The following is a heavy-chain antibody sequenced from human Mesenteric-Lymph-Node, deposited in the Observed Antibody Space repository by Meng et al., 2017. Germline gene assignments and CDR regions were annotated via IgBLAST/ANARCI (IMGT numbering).Heavy chain of an antibody. CDR2: VNTDGSST. D-gene: IGHD3-10*01. Sequence: LSLTCAASGFNFSSYWMHWVRQAPGKGLVWVSRVNTDGSSTSYADSVKGRFTLSRDNAKNSLFLQMNNLRAEDTAVYYCARVEFYGSGSYHPWGQGTLVTVSS. J-gene: IGHJ5*02. CDR3: ARVEFYGSGSYHP. V-gene: IGHV3-74*01. CDR1: GFNFSSYW.